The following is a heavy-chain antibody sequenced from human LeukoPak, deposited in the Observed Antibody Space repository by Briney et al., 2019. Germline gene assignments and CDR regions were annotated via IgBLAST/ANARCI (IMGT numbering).Heavy chain of an antibody. V-gene: IGHV3-30*18. CDR3: AKASNDYGDPDY. J-gene: IGHJ4*02. CDR2: ISYDGSNK. Sequence: PGGSLRLSCAASGFTFSSYGMHWVRQAPGKGLEWVAVISYDGSNKYYADSVKGRFTISRDNSKNTLYPQMNSLRAEDTAVYYCAKASNDYGDPDYWGQGTLVTVSS. D-gene: IGHD4-17*01. CDR1: GFTFSSYG.